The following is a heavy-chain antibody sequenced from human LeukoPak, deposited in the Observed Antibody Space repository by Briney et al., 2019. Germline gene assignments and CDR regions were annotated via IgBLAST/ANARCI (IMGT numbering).Heavy chain of an antibody. CDR1: GFTVSSNY. D-gene: IGHD6-19*01. CDR3: ARVWGSGSGFFDY. V-gene: IGHV3-53*04. J-gene: IGHJ4*02. CDR2: IYSGGST. Sequence: GGSLRLSCAASGFTVSSNYMSWVRQAPGKGLEWASVIYSGGSTYYADSVKGRFTISRHNSKNTLYLQMNSLRAEDTAVYYCARVWGSGSGFFDYWGQGTLVTVSS.